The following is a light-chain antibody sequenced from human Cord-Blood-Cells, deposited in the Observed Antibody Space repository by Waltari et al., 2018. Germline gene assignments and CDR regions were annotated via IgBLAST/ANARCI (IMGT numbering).Light chain of an antibody. Sequence: QSALTQPRSVFGSPGQSFTISCTGTSSYVGGYNYVSWYQKHPGKAPKLMIYDVSKRPSGVPDRFSGSKSGNTASLTISGLQAEDEADYYCCSYAGSYTYVFGTGTKVTVL. V-gene: IGLV2-11*01. CDR2: DVS. CDR1: SSYVGGYNY. J-gene: IGLJ1*01. CDR3: CSYAGSYTYV.